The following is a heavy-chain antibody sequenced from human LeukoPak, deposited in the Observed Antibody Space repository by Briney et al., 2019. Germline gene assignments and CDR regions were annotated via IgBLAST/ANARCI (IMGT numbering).Heavy chain of an antibody. CDR2: IYPGDSDT. J-gene: IGHJ4*02. CDR1: GYSFTSYW. Sequence: GESLKISCKGSGYSFTSYWIGWVRQMPGKGLEWMGIIYPGDSDTRYSPSFQGQVTISADKSISTAYLQWSSLKASDTAMYYCARHYYDYVWGSYRASKIDYWGQGTLVTVSS. D-gene: IGHD3-16*02. CDR3: ARHYYDYVWGSYRASKIDY. V-gene: IGHV5-51*01.